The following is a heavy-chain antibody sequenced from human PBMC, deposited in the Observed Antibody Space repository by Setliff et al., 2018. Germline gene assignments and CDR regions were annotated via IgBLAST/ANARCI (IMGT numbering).Heavy chain of an antibody. CDR1: GGSIRSYY. V-gene: IGHV4-59*08. CDR2: IYYSGST. J-gene: IGHJ4*02. Sequence: SETLSLTCTVSGGSIRSYYWNWIRQPPGKGLEWIGYIYYSGSTNYNPSLKSRVTISVDTSKNHFSLKLSSVTAADTAVYYCARTGTYRYFDYWGQGTRVTVSS. D-gene: IGHD1-1*01. CDR3: ARTGTYRYFDY.